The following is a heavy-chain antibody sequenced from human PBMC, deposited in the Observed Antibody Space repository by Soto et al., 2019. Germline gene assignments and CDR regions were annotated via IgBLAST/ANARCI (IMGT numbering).Heavy chain of an antibody. CDR1: GFTVSSNY. Sequence: GGSLRLSCAASGFTVSSNYMSWVRQAPGKGLEWVSVIYSGGSTYYADSVKGRFTISRDNSKNTLYLQMNSLRAEDTAVYYCARDRPLSYYYGSGSYYEPTFDYWGQGTLVTVSS. V-gene: IGHV3-66*01. D-gene: IGHD3-10*01. CDR2: IYSGGST. J-gene: IGHJ4*02. CDR3: ARDRPLSYYYGSGSYYEPTFDY.